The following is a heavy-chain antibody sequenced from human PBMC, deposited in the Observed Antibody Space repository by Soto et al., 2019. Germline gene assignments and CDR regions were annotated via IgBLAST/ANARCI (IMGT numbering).Heavy chain of an antibody. CDR3: ARDRGPSSGYYPYWFDH. V-gene: IGHV3-66*01. Sequence: PGGSLRLSCAASGFTVSSNYMSWVRQAPGKGLEWVSVIYSGGSTYYADSVKGRFTISRDNSKNTLYLQMNSLRAEDTAVYYCARDRGPSSGYYPYWFDHWGQGT. CDR1: GFTVSSNY. D-gene: IGHD3-22*01. J-gene: IGHJ5*02. CDR2: IYSGGST.